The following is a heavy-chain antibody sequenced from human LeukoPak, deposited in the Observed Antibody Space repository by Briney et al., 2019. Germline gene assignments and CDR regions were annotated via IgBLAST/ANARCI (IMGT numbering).Heavy chain of an antibody. CDR1: GGSISSGDYY. Sequence: SETLSLTXTVSGGSISSGDYYWSCIRQPPGKGLEWIGYIYYSGSTYYNLSLKSRVTISVDTSKNQFSLKLSSVTAADTAAYYCARVVTQGYFDYWGQGTLVTVSS. D-gene: IGHD4-23*01. CDR3: ARVVTQGYFDY. V-gene: IGHV4-30-4*08. J-gene: IGHJ4*02. CDR2: IYYSGST.